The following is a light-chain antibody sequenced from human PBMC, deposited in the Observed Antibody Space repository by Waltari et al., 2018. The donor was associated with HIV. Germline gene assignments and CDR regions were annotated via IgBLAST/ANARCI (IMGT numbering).Light chain of an antibody. Sequence: DIQMTQSPSSLSAAVGAKVTITCQASQDIRNYLNWYQQKPGKAPKVLIYDVSNLETGVPSRFSGSGSGTDFTFTISSLQPEDIGTYYCQHYDNLSRITFGPGTKVAIK. V-gene: IGKV1-33*01. J-gene: IGKJ3*01. CDR2: DVS. CDR3: QHYDNLSRIT. CDR1: QDIRNY.